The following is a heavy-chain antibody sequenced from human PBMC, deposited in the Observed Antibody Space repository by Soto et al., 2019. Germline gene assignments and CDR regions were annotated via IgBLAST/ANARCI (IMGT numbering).Heavy chain of an antibody. D-gene: IGHD6-13*01. CDR3: AKRGSSSWLFDY. CDR1: GFTFSSYA. Sequence: PGGSLRLSXAAPGFTFSSYAMSWVRQAPGKGLEWVSAISGSGGSTYYADSVKGRFTISRDNSKNTLYLQMNSLRAEDTAVYYCAKRGSSSWLFDYWGQGTLVTVSS. J-gene: IGHJ4*02. CDR2: ISGSGGST. V-gene: IGHV3-23*01.